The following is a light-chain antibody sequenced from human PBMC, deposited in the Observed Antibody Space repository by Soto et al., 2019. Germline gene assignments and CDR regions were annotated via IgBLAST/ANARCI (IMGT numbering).Light chain of an antibody. V-gene: IGLV3-1*01. CDR3: QAWDSSTGV. J-gene: IGLJ3*02. CDR1: KLGDKY. CDR2: QDT. Sequence: SYELTQPPSVSVSPGQTASITCSGDKLGDKYASWYQQKPGQSPVLVIYQDTNRPSGIPERFSGSNSGNTATLTISGTQAMDEADYYCQAWDSSTGVFGGGTKLTVL.